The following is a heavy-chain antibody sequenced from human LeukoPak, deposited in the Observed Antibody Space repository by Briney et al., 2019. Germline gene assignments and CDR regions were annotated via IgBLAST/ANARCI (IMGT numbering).Heavy chain of an antibody. CDR1: GYTFTSYY. CDR2: INPSGGST. J-gene: IGHJ4*02. V-gene: IGHV1-46*01. Sequence: GASVKVSCKASGYTFTSYYMHWVRQAPGQGLEWMGIINPSGGSTSYAQKFQGRVTMTRDTSTSAVYMELSSLRSEDTAVYYCASSTRDTADDPDYWGQGTLVTVSS. D-gene: IGHD5-18*01. CDR3: ASSTRDTADDPDY.